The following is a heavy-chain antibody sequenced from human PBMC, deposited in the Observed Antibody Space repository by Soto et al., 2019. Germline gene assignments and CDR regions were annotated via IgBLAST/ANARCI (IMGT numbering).Heavy chain of an antibody. CDR1: GYSFTSYW. J-gene: IGHJ2*01. CDR3: ARHYDSSWYWYFDL. V-gene: IGHV5-51*01. CDR2: IYPGDSDT. D-gene: IGHD6-13*01. Sequence: GESLKISCKGSGYSFTSYWIGWVRQMPGKGLAWMGIIYPGDSDTRYSPSFQGQVTISADKSISTAYLQWSSLMASNTAMYYCARHYDSSWYWYFDLWGRGTLVTGSS.